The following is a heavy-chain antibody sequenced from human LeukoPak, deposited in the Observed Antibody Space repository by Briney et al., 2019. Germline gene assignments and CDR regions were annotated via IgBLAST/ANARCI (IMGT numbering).Heavy chain of an antibody. V-gene: IGHV3-23*01. J-gene: IGHJ4*02. CDR3: AKDPGLDDSSGYWRELVTHDY. Sequence: GGSLRLSCAASGFTFSSYGMSWVRQAPGKGLEWVSAISGSGGSTYYADSVKGRFTISRDNSKNTLYLQMNSLRAEDTAVYYCAKDPGLDDSSGYWRELVTHDYWGQGTLVTVSS. CDR1: GFTFSSYG. CDR2: ISGSGGST. D-gene: IGHD3-22*01.